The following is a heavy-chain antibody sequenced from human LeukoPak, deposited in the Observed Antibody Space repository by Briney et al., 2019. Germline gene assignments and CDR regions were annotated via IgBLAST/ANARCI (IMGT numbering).Heavy chain of an antibody. V-gene: IGHV3-33*06. Sequence: GGSLRLSCAASGFTFSSYGMHWVRQAPGKGLEWVAVIWYDGSNKYYADSVKGRFTISRDNSKNTLYLQMNSLRAEDTAVYYCAKAGGRFLEWSKYYFDYWGQGTLVTVSS. J-gene: IGHJ4*02. CDR3: AKAGGRFLEWSKYYFDY. CDR2: IWYDGSNK. D-gene: IGHD3-3*01. CDR1: GFTFSSYG.